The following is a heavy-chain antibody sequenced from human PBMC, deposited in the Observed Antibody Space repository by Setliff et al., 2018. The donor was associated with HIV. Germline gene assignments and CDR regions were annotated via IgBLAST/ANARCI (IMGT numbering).Heavy chain of an antibody. CDR2: IIHSGGT. CDR1: GGSFSGYY. V-gene: IGHV4-34*01. Sequence: PSETLSLTCAVYGGSFSGYYWTWIRQPPGRGLEWIGEIIHSGGTNYNRSLKSRVTISVDTSKNQFSLNLSSVTAADTAVYYCARGGLGVVGAIDYWSQETLVTVSS. D-gene: IGHD2-15*01. CDR3: ARGGLGVVGAIDY. J-gene: IGHJ4*02.